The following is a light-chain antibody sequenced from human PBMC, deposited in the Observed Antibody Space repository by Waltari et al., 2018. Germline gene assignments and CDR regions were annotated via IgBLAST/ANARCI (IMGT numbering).Light chain of an antibody. CDR2: AAS. CDR1: QNINHF. Sequence: DIQMTQSPSSLSASVGDRVTITCRTSQNINHFLNWYQQKPGEAPNLLIYAASSLQSGVPSRFSGSGSGTDFTLTITSLQPEDFATYYCQQANSFPPSFGQGTKLEIK. V-gene: IGKV1-39*01. CDR3: QQANSFPPS. J-gene: IGKJ2*01.